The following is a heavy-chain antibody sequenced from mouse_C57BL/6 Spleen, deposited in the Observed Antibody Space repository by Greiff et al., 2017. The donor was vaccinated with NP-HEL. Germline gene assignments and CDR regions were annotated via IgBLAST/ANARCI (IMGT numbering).Heavy chain of an antibody. CDR2: IDPSDSET. Sequence: QVQLQQPGAELVRPGSSVKLSCKASGYTFTSYWMHWVKQRPIQGLEWIGNIDPSDSETHYNQKFKDKATLTVDKSSSTAYMQLSSLTSEDSAVYYCAREGGSNSLAYWGQGTLVTVSA. CDR1: GYTFTSYW. J-gene: IGHJ3*01. CDR3: AREGGSNSLAY. D-gene: IGHD2-5*01. V-gene: IGHV1-52*01.